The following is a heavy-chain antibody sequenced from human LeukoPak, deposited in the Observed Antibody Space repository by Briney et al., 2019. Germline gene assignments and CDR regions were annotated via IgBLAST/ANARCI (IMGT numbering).Heavy chain of an antibody. D-gene: IGHD3-22*01. J-gene: IGHJ5*02. CDR3: ARDLRGSKVVTNPGGFDP. V-gene: IGHV4-30-2*01. Sequence: SETLSLTCTVSGGSISSGGYYWSWIRQPPGKGLEWIGYIYHSGSTYYNPSLKSRVTISVDRSKNQFSLKLSSVTAADTAVYYCARDLRGSKVVTNPGGFDPWGQGTLVTVSS. CDR2: IYHSGST. CDR1: GGSISSGGYY.